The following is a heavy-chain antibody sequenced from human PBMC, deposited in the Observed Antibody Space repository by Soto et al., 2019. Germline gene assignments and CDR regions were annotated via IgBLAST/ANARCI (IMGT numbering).Heavy chain of an antibody. V-gene: IGHV4-59*01. Sequence: QVQLEESGPGLVKPSETLSLTCTVSGGSINAFFWSWVRQPPGKGLESIGYIFYSGSTNYNPSLKSRVTISLDTSKTQFSLNLTSVTAADTAVYYCATQTGLYYYGLDVWGQGTMVAGSS. CDR1: GGSINAFF. CDR3: ATQTGLYYYGLDV. CDR2: IFYSGST. J-gene: IGHJ6*02.